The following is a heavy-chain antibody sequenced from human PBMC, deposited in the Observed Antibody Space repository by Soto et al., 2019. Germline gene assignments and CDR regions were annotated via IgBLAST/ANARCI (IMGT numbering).Heavy chain of an antibody. J-gene: IGHJ4*02. V-gene: IGHV1-18*01. CDR3: ARVPPGSGSSEEFDY. CDR1: GYTFTSYG. D-gene: IGHD1-26*01. CDR2: ISAYNGNT. Sequence: QVQLVQSGAEVKKPGASVKVSCKASGYTFTSYGISWVRQAPGQGLEWMGWISAYNGNTNYAQKLQGRVTMTTDTSTSTAYMEMRRRRSDDTAVYYCARVPPGSGSSEEFDYWGQGTLVTVSS.